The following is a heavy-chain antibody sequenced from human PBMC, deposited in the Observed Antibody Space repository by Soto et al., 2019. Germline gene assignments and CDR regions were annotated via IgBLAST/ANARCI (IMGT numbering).Heavy chain of an antibody. V-gene: IGHV4-34*01. J-gene: IGHJ6*02. CDR1: GGSFSGYY. CDR3: ARGRIVAPPSYYYYYNGMDV. Sequence: SETLSLTCAVYGGSFSGYYWSWIRQPPGKGLEWIGEINHSGSTNYNPSLKSRVTISVDTSKNQFSLKLSSVTAADTAVYYCARGRIVAPPSYYYYYNGMDVWGQGTRVTVSS. D-gene: IGHD5-12*01. CDR2: INHSGST.